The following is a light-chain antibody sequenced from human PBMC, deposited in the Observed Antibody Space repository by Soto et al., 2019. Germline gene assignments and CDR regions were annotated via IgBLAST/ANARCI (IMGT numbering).Light chain of an antibody. CDR2: GAS. J-gene: IGKJ1*01. CDR1: QSISSSY. CDR3: QQYGSSPWT. Sequence: EIVLTQSPGTLSFSPGERATLSCRSSQSISSSYLAWYQQKPGQAPRLLIYGASSRATGIPVRFSGSGSGTDFTLTISRLEPEDFAVYYCQQYGSSPWTFGQGTKVEIK. V-gene: IGKV3-20*01.